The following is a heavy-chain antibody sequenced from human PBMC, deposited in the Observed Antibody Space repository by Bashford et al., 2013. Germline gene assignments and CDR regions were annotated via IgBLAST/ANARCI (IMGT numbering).Heavy chain of an antibody. CDR3: ARIGSSSWYGRLDY. J-gene: IGHJ4*02. V-gene: IGHV4-59*01. CDR2: IYYSGST. Sequence: SSETLSLTCTVSGGSISSYYWSWIRQPPGKGLEWIGYIYYSGSTNYNPSLKSRVTISVDTSKNQFSLKLSSVTAADTAVYYCARIGSSSWYGRLDYWGPGNPGPPSPQ. CDR1: GGSISSYY. D-gene: IGHD6-13*01.